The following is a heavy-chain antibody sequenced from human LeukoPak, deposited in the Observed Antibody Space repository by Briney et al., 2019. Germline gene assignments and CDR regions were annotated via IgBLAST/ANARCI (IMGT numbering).Heavy chain of an antibody. CDR2: IIPIFGTA. CDR3: ATTQEWLRVYYFDY. CDR1: GYTFTGYY. J-gene: IGHJ4*02. D-gene: IGHD5-12*01. V-gene: IGHV1-69*05. Sequence: ASVKVSCKASGYTFTGYYMHWVRQAPGQGLEWMGRIIPIFGTANYAQKFQGRVTITTDESTSTAYMELSSLRSEDTAVYYCATTQEWLRVYYFDYWGQGTLVTVSS.